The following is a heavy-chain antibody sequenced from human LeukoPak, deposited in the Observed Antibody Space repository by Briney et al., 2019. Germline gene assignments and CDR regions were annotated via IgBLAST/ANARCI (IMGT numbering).Heavy chain of an antibody. Sequence: ASVKVSCKTSGYTFSSHSMNWVRQAPGQGLEWMGWISPYNGNTNYAQKLQGRVTMTTDTSTSTAYMELRSLRSDDTAVHYCARDRKDSSYYYYYYYMDVWGKGTTVTVSS. CDR3: ARDRKDSSYYYYYYYMDV. J-gene: IGHJ6*03. CDR2: ISPYNGNT. D-gene: IGHD2-15*01. CDR1: GYTFSSHS. V-gene: IGHV1-18*01.